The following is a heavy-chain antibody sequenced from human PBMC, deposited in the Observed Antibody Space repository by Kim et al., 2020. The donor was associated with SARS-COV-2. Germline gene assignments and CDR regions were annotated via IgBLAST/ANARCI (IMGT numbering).Heavy chain of an antibody. J-gene: IGHJ4*02. Sequence: SETLSLTCTVSGGSISSYYWSWIRQPPGKGLEWIGYIYYSGSTNYNPSLKSRVTISVDTSKNQFSLKLSSVTAADTAVYYCARDPGYSSSPGLEFDYWGQGTLVTVSS. CDR3: ARDPGYSSSPGLEFDY. D-gene: IGHD6-6*01. CDR2: IYYSGST. V-gene: IGHV4-59*13. CDR1: GGSISSYY.